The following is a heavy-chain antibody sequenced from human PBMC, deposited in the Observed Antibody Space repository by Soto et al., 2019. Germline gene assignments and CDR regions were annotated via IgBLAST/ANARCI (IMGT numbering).Heavy chain of an antibody. V-gene: IGHV5-51*01. CDR2: IYPGDSET. CDR3: SITRHYHGAAFDF. D-gene: IGHD3-10*01. J-gene: IGHJ4*01. CDR1: AFTFTNYY. Sequence: GESLKISCNGSAFTFTNYYIGWVRQMPGKGLEWMGIIYPGDSETTYSPSFQGQVTFSVDKSLNIAYLQWSSLKASDTGIYYCSITRHYHGAAFDFWGHGTLVTVSS.